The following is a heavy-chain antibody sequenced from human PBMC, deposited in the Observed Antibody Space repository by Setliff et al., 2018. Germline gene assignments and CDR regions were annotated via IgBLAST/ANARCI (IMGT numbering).Heavy chain of an antibody. CDR1: GFTFSTYA. D-gene: IGHD6-19*01. CDR3: VRRGGTAGQGAFDI. V-gene: IGHV3-23*01. Sequence: PGGSLRLSCSASGFTFSTYAMSWVRQAPGKGLEWVSTISDSSGSIYYADSVKGRFTISRDNSKNTLYLQMNSRSADDTALYYCVRRGGTAGQGAFDIWGQGTMVTVSS. J-gene: IGHJ3*02. CDR2: ISDSSGSI.